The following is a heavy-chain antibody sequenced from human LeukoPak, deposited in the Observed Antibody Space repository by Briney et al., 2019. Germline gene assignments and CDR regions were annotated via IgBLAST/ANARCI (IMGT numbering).Heavy chain of an antibody. CDR2: IYYSGTP. CDR1: GGSISSRSHY. V-gene: IGHV4-39*07. J-gene: IGHJ4*02. CDR3: ARDDGGGYFDY. D-gene: IGHD3-10*01. Sequence: SETLSLTCTVSGGSISSRSHYWGWVRQPPGKRLEWIGSIYYSGTPYYNPSLKSRVTMSVDTSKSQYSLKLSSVTAADTAVYYCARDDGGGYFDYWGQGTLVTVSS.